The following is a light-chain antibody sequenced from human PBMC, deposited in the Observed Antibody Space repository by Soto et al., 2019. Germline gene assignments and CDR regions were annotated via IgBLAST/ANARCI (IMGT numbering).Light chain of an antibody. CDR3: QQRNNWPGT. J-gene: IGKJ1*01. CDR2: DAS. V-gene: IGKV3-11*01. CDR1: ASVSSC. Sequence: ESVVTQSPSTLPLQPRERATLSCRARASVSSCVAWDQQKPSQAPRLLIFDASNRATGIPARFSGSGSGTDFTLTISSREPEDFAVYYCQQRNNWPGTFGQGTKVDIK.